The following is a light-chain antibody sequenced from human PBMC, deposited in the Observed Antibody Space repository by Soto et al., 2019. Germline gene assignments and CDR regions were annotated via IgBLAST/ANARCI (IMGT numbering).Light chain of an antibody. Sequence: QSALTQPASVSGSPGQSITISCTGTSSDVGGYNYVSWYQQHPGKAPKLMIYEVSNRPSGVSNRFSGSKSGNTASLTISGFQAEDEADYYCSSYTSSSTSFGTGTKLTVL. V-gene: IGLV2-14*01. CDR1: SSDVGGYNY. J-gene: IGLJ1*01. CDR3: SSYTSSSTS. CDR2: EVS.